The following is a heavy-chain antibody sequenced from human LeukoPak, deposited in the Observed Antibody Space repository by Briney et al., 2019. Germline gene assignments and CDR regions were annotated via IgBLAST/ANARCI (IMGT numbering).Heavy chain of an antibody. CDR1: GGXISSSSYF. CDR2: IFYSGST. V-gene: IGHV4-39*01. J-gene: IGHJ4*02. Sequence: PSETLSLTCTVSGGXISSSSYFWGWIRQPPGKGLEWIGSIFYSGSTYYNPSLNSRVTISIDTSKNQFSLRLSSVTAADTAVYYCARQMNTVTADYWGQGTLVTVSS. CDR3: ARQMNTVTADY. D-gene: IGHD4-17*01.